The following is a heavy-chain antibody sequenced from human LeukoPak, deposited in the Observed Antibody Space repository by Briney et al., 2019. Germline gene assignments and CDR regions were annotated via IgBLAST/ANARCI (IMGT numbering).Heavy chain of an antibody. CDR2: ISGSGGST. Sequence: PGGSLRLSCAASGFTFSSYGMHWVRQAPGKGLEWVSAISGSGGSTYYADSVKGRFTISRDNSKNTLYLQMNSLRAEDTAVYYCAKPLGYYYDSSGYPYWGQGTLVTVSS. CDR1: GFTFSSYG. D-gene: IGHD3-22*01. V-gene: IGHV3-23*01. CDR3: AKPLGYYYDSSGYPY. J-gene: IGHJ4*02.